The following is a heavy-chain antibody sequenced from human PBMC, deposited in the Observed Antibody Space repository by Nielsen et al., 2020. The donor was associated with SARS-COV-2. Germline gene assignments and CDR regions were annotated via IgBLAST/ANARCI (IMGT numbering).Heavy chain of an antibody. J-gene: IGHJ6*03. D-gene: IGHD6-19*01. Sequence: WVRQAPGQGLEWMGIINPSGGSTSYAQKFQGRVTMTRDTSTSTVYMELSSLRSEDTAVYYCARAPRMYSSGWYGYYYYMDVWGKGTTVTVSS. CDR2: INPSGGST. CDR3: ARAPRMYSSGWYGYYYYMDV. V-gene: IGHV1-46*01.